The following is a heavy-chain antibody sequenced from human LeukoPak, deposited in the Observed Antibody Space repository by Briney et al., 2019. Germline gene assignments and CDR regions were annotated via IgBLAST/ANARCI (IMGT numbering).Heavy chain of an antibody. CDR2: IKQDGSEK. CDR1: GFTFSSYW. CDR3: ASVLARGYIYALKY. Sequence: GGSLRLSCAASGFTFSSYWMSWVRQAPGKGLEWVANIKQDGSEKYYVDSVKGRFTISRDSAKDSMYLQMNSLRAEDTAVYYCASVLARGYIYALKYWGQGTLVTVSS. J-gene: IGHJ4*02. V-gene: IGHV3-7*01. D-gene: IGHD5-18*01.